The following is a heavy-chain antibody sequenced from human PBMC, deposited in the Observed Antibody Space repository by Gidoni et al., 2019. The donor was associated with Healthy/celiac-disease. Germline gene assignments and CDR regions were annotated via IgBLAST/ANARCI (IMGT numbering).Heavy chain of an antibody. J-gene: IGHJ4*02. V-gene: IGHV3-30-3*01. CDR2: ISYDGSNK. Sequence: QVQLVASGGGVVQPGRSLRLSCAASGFTFSSYAMHWVRQAPGKGLEWVAVISYDGSNKYYADSVKGRFTISRDNSKNTLYLQMNSLRAEDTAVYYCARDPRKVGPAAGYFDYWGQGTLVTVSS. CDR1: GFTFSSYA. D-gene: IGHD6-13*01. CDR3: ARDPRKVGPAAGYFDY.